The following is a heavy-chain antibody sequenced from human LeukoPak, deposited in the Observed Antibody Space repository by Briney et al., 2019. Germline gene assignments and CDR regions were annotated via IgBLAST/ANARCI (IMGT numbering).Heavy chain of an antibody. Sequence: GGSLKLSCVASGFTFSDSHIHWVRQASGIGLEWVGHVRNKVDDNRTAYGASVKGRFTISRDDSKNTAYLQMNSLGTEDTAVYYCSRQEASVHDYWGQGTLVTVSS. CDR2: VRNKVDDNRT. D-gene: IGHD3-10*01. CDR1: GFTFSDSH. V-gene: IGHV3-73*01. CDR3: SRQEASVHDY. J-gene: IGHJ4*02.